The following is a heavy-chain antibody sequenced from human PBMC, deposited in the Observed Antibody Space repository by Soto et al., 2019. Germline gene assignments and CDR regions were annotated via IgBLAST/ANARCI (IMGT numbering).Heavy chain of an antibody. Sequence: PSETLSLTCAVSGYSISSSYYWGWIRQPPGKGLEWIGTIYHSGSTYYNPSLKSRLTISVDTSNNQVVLRMTNMDPVDTATYYCAHSRYSRSSFDYWGQGTLVTVSS. CDR3: AHSRYSRSSFDY. J-gene: IGHJ4*02. CDR1: GYSISSSYY. CDR2: IYHSGST. V-gene: IGHV4-38-2*01. D-gene: IGHD6-6*01.